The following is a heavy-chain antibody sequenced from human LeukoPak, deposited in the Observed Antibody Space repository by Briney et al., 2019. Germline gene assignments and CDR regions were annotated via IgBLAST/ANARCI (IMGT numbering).Heavy chain of an antibody. CDR1: GFTVSSNY. V-gene: IGHV3-66*01. D-gene: IGHD1-26*01. Sequence: GGSLRLSCAASGFTVSSNYMSWVRQAPGKGLEWVSVMYRGGGTDYTDSVKGRFTISRDNSKNTLYLQMNSLRAEDTAVYYCGSGAPYAWELLAYWGQGTLVTVSS. CDR3: GSGAPYAWELLAY. J-gene: IGHJ4*02. CDR2: MYRGGGT.